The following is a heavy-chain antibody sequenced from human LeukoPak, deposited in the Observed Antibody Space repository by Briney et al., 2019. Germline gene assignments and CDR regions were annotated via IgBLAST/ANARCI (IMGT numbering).Heavy chain of an antibody. V-gene: IGHV4-59*08. J-gene: IGHJ3*02. Sequence: PSETLSLTCAVYGGSFSGYYWSWIRQPPGKGLEWIGYIYYSGSTNYNPSLKSRVTISVDTSKNQFSLKLSSVTAADTAVYYCARHGSGYEFHDAFDIWGQGTMVTVSS. CDR3: ARHGSGYEFHDAFDI. CDR1: GGSFSGYY. D-gene: IGHD5-12*01. CDR2: IYYSGST.